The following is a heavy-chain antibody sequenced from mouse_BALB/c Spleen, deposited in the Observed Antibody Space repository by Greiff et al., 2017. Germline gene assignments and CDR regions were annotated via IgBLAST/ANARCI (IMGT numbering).Heavy chain of an antibody. Sequence: EVMLVESGGGLVKPGGSLKLSCAASGFTFSSYAMSWVRQTPEKRLEWVATISSGGSYTYYPDSVKGRFTISRDNAKNTLYLQMSSLRSEDTAMYYCARGKVTMSYAMDYWGQGTSVTVSS. CDR3: ARGKVTMSYAMDY. V-gene: IGHV5-9-1*01. D-gene: IGHD1-1*02. CDR2: ISSGGSYT. J-gene: IGHJ4*01. CDR1: GFTFSSYA.